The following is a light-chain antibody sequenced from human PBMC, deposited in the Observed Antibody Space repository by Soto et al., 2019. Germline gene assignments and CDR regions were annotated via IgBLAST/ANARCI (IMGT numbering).Light chain of an antibody. CDR1: QSISTY. J-gene: IGKJ2*01. V-gene: IGKV1-39*01. CDR2: EAS. Sequence: DIQMTQSPSSLSASIGDRVTLTCRASQSISTYLNWFQQKPGKAPKLLIYEASTLQSGVPSTFSGGGSGTDFTLTISSLQPEDFATYYCQQSVTTPYTFGQGTKLEIK. CDR3: QQSVTTPYT.